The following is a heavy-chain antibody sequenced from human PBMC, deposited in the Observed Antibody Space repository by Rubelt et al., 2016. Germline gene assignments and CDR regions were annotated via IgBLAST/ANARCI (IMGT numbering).Heavy chain of an antibody. Sequence: SGFTFSSYSMNWVRQAPGKGLEWVSYISSSSSTIYYADSVKGRFTISRDNAKNSLYLQMNSLRAEDTAVYYCARDGSPVVRGVITTGWFDPWGQGTLVTVSS. D-gene: IGHD3-10*01. J-gene: IGHJ5*02. CDR3: ARDGSPVVRGVITTGWFDP. CDR2: ISSSSSTI. CDR1: GFTFSSYS. V-gene: IGHV3-48*04.